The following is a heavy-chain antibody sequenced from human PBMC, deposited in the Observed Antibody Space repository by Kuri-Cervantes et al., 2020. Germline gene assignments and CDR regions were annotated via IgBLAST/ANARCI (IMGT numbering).Heavy chain of an antibody. D-gene: IGHD5-24*01. CDR1: GGSFSGYY. Sequence: SETLSLTCAVYGGSFSGYYWSWIRQPPGKGLEWIGEINHSRSTNYNSSLKSRVTISVDTSKNQFSLKLSSVTAADTAVYYCARRGRGGYNPYYFDYWGQGTLVTVSS. CDR3: ARRGRGGYNPYYFDY. V-gene: IGHV4-34*01. CDR2: INHSRST. J-gene: IGHJ4*02.